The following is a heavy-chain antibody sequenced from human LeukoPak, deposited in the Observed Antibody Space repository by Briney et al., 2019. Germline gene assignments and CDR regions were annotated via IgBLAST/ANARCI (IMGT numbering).Heavy chain of an antibody. V-gene: IGHV4-34*01. D-gene: IGHD6-13*01. J-gene: IGHJ4*02. CDR1: GWTFSGYY. CDR3: ARRAAAFDY. Sequence: PSESLSLTCVVYGWTFSGYYWSWIRHPPGKGLEWIGEINHSGSTNYNPSLKSRVTISVDTSKNQFSLKLSSVTAADTAVYYRARRAAAFDYWGQGTLVTVSS. CDR2: INHSGST.